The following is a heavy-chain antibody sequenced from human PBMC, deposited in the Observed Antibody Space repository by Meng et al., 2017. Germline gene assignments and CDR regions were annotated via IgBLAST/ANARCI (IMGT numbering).Heavy chain of an antibody. Sequence: VPSGAWVKSPGASVQVSCKASGYTFTSYDINWVRQATGQGLEWMGWMNPNSGNTGYAQKFQGRVTITRNTSISTAYMELSSLRSEDTAVYYCARGYYGSGLFDPWGQGTLVTVSS. D-gene: IGHD3-10*01. CDR1: GYTFTSYD. CDR3: ARGYYGSGLFDP. J-gene: IGHJ5*02. CDR2: MNPNSGNT. V-gene: IGHV1-8*03.